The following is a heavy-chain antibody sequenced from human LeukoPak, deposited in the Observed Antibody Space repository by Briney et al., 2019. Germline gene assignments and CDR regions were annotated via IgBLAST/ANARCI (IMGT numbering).Heavy chain of an antibody. CDR1: GGTFSSYA. CDR2: IIPIFGTA. CDR3: ARGRSGYDFWSGYSKAQHFDY. J-gene: IGHJ4*02. V-gene: IGHV1-69*05. D-gene: IGHD3-3*01. Sequence: SVKVSCKASGGTFSSYAISWVRQAPGQGLEWIGGIIPIFGTANYAQKFQGRVTITTDESTSTAYMELSSLRSEDTAVYYCARGRSGYDFWSGYSKAQHFDYWGQGTLVTVSS.